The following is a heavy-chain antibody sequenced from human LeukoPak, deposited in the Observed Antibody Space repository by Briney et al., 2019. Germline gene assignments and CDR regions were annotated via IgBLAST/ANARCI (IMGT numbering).Heavy chain of an antibody. CDR3: ARKQGAATERAVYYYGMDV. CDR1: GGSISSSSYY. Sequence: PSETPSLTCTVSGGSISSSSYYWGWIRQPPGKGLEWIGSIYYSGSTYYNPSLKSRVTISVDTSKNQFSLKLSSVTAADTAVYYCARKQGAATERAVYYYGMDVWGQGTTVTVSS. D-gene: IGHD2-15*01. V-gene: IGHV4-39*01. CDR2: IYYSGST. J-gene: IGHJ6*02.